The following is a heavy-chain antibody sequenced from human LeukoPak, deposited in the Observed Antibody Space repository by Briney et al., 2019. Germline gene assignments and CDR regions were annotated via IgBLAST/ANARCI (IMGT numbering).Heavy chain of an antibody. Sequence: PGGSLRLSCAASGFTFSDYYMTWIRQAPGKGLEWISYISTSAGTIYYADSVKGRFTISRYNAKNSLYLQMNSLRAEDTAVYYCARDAIDSSGFDFDYWGQGTLVTVSS. CDR2: ISTSAGTI. CDR1: GFTFSDYY. V-gene: IGHV3-11*01. D-gene: IGHD3-22*01. J-gene: IGHJ4*02. CDR3: ARDAIDSSGFDFDY.